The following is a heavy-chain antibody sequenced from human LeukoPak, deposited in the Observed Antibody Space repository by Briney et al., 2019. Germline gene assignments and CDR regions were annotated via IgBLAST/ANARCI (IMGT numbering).Heavy chain of an antibody. CDR1: GFTFSNYG. V-gene: IGHV3-30*18. Sequence: PGRSLRLSCAASGFTFSNYGMHWVRQAPGKGLDWVAVISYDGSDKYYADSVKGRFTISRDNSKNTLYLQMNSLRAEDTAVYYCAKVGRSTTFDYWGQGTLVTVSS. J-gene: IGHJ4*02. CDR2: ISYDGSDK. CDR3: AKVGRSTTFDY. D-gene: IGHD1-1*01.